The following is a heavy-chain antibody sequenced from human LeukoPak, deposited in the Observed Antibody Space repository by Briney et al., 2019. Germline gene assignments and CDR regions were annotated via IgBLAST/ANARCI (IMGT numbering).Heavy chain of an antibody. J-gene: IGHJ4*02. CDR2: ISSSSSYI. CDR3: ATSKSTVTAFDY. D-gene: IGHD4-17*01. Sequence: AGGSLRLSCAASGFTFSSYSMNWVRQAPGKGLEWVSSISSSSSYIYYADSVKGRFTIPRDNAKNSLYLQMNSLRAEDTAVYYCATSKSTVTAFDYWGQGTLVTVSS. V-gene: IGHV3-21*01. CDR1: GFTFSSYS.